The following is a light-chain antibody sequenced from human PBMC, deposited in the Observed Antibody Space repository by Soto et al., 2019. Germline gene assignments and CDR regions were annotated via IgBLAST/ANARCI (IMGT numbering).Light chain of an antibody. CDR3: TSYTTSRTLL. J-gene: IGLJ2*01. CDR2: EVT. Sequence: QSALTQPASVSGSSGQSITISCTGTSSDVGFYNYVSWYQQHAGKAPKLMIYEVTNRPSGVSNRFSGSKSGNTAFLTISGLQAEDEADYYCTSYTTSRTLLFGGGTKVTVL. CDR1: SSDVGFYNY. V-gene: IGLV2-14*01.